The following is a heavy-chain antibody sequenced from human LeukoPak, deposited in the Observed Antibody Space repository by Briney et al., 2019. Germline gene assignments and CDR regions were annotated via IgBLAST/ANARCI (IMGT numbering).Heavy chain of an antibody. CDR2: INPNSGGT. CDR1: GYTFTAYC. Sequence: GASVKVSCKASGYTFTAYCMHWVRQAPGQGLEWMGWINPNSGGTNFARKFQGRVTMTRDTSISTAYMELSRLRSDDTAVYNCARGSPRGYCSSTSCYPFFDYWGQGTLVTVSS. CDR3: ARGSPRGYCSSTSCYPFFDY. V-gene: IGHV1-2*02. D-gene: IGHD2-2*01. J-gene: IGHJ4*02.